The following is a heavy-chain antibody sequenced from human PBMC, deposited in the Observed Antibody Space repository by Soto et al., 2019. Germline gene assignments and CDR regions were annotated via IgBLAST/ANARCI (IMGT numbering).Heavy chain of an antibody. CDR1: GYSFTSYW. V-gene: IGHV5-10-1*01. D-gene: IGHD3-22*01. J-gene: IGHJ4*02. CDR3: ASDDSSGYYFDY. Sequence: GESLKISCKGSGYSFTSYWISWVRQMPGKGLEWMGRIDPSDSYTNYSPSFQGHVTISADKSISTAYLQWSSLKASDTAMYYCASDDSSGYYFDYWGQGTLVTVSS. CDR2: IDPSDSYT.